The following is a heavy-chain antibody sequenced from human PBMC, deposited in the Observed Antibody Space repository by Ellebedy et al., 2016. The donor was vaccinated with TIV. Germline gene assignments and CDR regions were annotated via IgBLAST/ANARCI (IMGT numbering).Heavy chain of an antibody. J-gene: IGHJ4*02. CDR1: GFTFNSYS. CDR3: ARDKDWAFDY. CDR2: IRRSSGAI. V-gene: IGHV3-48*02. D-gene: IGHD3-9*01. Sequence: PGGSLRLSCVASGFTFNSYSMNWVRQAPGKGLEWVSYIRRSSGAIYYADAVKGRFTISGDTAKNSLYLQMNSLRDEDTAIYYCARDKDWAFDYWGQGTLVTVSS.